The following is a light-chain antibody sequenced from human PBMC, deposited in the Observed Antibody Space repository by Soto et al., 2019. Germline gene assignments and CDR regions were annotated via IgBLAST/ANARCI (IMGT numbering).Light chain of an antibody. V-gene: IGLV2-23*01. CDR3: CSYAGSNYYV. CDR1: SNDVGSYNL. CDR2: EGS. J-gene: IGLJ1*01. Sequence: QSALTQPASVSGSPGQSITISCTGTSNDVGSYNLVSWYQHHPGKAPKLIIFEGSKRPSGVSNRFSGSKSGNTASLTISGLQAEDEADFYCCSYAGSNYYVFGTGTKDTVL.